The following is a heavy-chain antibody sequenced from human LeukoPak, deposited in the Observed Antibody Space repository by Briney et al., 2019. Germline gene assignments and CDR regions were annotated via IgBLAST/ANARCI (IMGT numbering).Heavy chain of an antibody. CDR3: AKDGETYYYDSSGYYYFDY. CDR2: ISGSGGST. D-gene: IGHD3-22*01. CDR1: GFTISSYA. V-gene: IGHV3-23*01. J-gene: IGHJ4*02. Sequence: GSLRLSCGASGFTISSYAMSWVRQAPGKGLEWVSDISGSGGSTYYAESVKGRFTVSRDNSKNTLYLQMNSLRAEDTAVYYCAKDGETYYYDSSGYYYFDYWGQGTLVTVSS.